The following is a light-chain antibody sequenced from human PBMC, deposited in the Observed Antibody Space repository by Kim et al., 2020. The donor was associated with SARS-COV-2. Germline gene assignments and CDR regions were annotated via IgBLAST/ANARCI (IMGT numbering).Light chain of an antibody. J-gene: IGLJ2*01. CDR3: QAWDSGTAV. CDR1: KLGDKF. CDR2: QNN. Sequence: SYELTQPPSVSVSPGQTASITCSGDKLGDKFACWYQQKPGQSPVMVIYQNNKRPSGIPERFSGSNFGNTAALTISGTQAMDEADYFFQAWDSGTAVFGGGTQLTVL. V-gene: IGLV3-1*01.